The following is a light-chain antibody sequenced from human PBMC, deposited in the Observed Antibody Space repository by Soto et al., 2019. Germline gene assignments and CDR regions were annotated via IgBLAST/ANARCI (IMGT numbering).Light chain of an antibody. CDR1: QGVSNS. J-gene: IGKJ4*01. CDR2: DAS. V-gene: IGKV3-11*01. Sequence: EIVLTQSPATLSLSPGERATLSCRASQGVSNSLAWYQQKPGQAPRLLIYDASDRASGIPGRFSGSGSGTDFTLTIRSLDPEDFAIYYCQQRTKWLTFGGGTKVEIK. CDR3: QQRTKWLT.